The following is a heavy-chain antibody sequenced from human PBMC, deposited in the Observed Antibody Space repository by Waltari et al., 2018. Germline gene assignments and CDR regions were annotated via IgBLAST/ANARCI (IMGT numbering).Heavy chain of an antibody. Sequence: EVQLVESGGGLIQPGGSLRLCCAAAGFTVRKNHLSWGRQAPGKGLEWVSLIYSGGSTYYADSVKGRFTISRDNSRNTLYLQMNSLRAEDTALYYCAKVSGGVFYDAFDMWGQGTMVIVSS. CDR2: IYSGGST. CDR1: GFTVRKNH. CDR3: AKVSGGVFYDAFDM. J-gene: IGHJ3*02. V-gene: IGHV3-53*01. D-gene: IGHD2-15*01.